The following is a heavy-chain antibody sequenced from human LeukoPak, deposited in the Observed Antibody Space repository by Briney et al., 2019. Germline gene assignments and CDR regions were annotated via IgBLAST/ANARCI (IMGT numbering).Heavy chain of an antibody. CDR2: IGGSGTRT. V-gene: IGHV3-23*01. CDR1: GFTFSSYG. Sequence: GGSLRLSCAASGFTFSSYGMSWVRQAPGKGLEWVSGIGGSGTRTYYADSVKGRFTISRDNSKNTLYLQMNSLRDEDTAVYYCAKDSHWILFDDWGQGTLVTVSS. D-gene: IGHD2-2*03. CDR3: AKDSHWILFDD. J-gene: IGHJ4*02.